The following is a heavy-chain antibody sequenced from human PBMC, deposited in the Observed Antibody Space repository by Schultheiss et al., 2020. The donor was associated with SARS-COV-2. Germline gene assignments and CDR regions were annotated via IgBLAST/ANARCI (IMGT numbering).Heavy chain of an antibody. J-gene: IGHJ6*02. CDR1: GGSFSGYY. D-gene: IGHD6-6*01. V-gene: IGHV4-34*01. CDR3: ARSSGGSSSSPNYYYGMDV. CDR2: INHRGST. Sequence: SQTLSLTCAVYGGSFSGYYWSWIRQPPGKGLEWIGEINHRGSTNYNPSLKSRVTISVDTSKNQFSLKLSSVTAAVTAVYYCARSSGGSSSSPNYYYGMDVWGQGTTVTVSS.